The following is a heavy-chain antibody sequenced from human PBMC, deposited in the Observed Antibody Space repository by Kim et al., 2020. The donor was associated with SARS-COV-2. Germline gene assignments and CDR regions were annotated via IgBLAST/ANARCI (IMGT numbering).Heavy chain of an antibody. CDR1: GGSFNDYY. Sequence: SETLSLTCAVYGGSFNDYYWTWIRQPPGKGLEWIGEINHIGSTKYNSSLKSRVTMSVDTSKNQLSLKLSFVTAADTAVYYCAKHDARYCSGGNCWYFDYWGQGALVTLSP. D-gene: IGHD2-15*01. CDR2: INHIGST. J-gene: IGHJ4*02. V-gene: IGHV4-34*01. CDR3: AKHDARYCSGGNCWYFDY.